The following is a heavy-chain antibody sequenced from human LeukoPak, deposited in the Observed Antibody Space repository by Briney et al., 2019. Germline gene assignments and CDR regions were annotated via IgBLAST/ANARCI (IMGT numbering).Heavy chain of an antibody. CDR2: IYISGDT. V-gene: IGHV4-4*09. J-gene: IGHJ3*02. CDR1: GGSISSHY. CDR3: ARHLEYVADGFDM. D-gene: IGHD3-3*01. Sequence: SETLSLTCTVSGGSISSHYWSWIRQPPGKGLEWIGYIYISGDTNYDPSLRSRVTMSEDTSKNQVSLKVRSVTAADTACYFCARHLEYVADGFDMWRQGSMVTVSS.